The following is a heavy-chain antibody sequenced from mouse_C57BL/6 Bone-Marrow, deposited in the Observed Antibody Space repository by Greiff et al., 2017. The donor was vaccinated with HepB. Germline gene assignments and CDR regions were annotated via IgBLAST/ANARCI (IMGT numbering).Heavy chain of an antibody. CDR2: IYPGSGNT. J-gene: IGHJ4*01. D-gene: IGHD2-5*01. CDR1: GYTFTDYY. CDR3: ARRGGYSNLYYYAMDY. V-gene: IGHV1-76*01. Sequence: QVQLKESGAELVRPGASVKLSCKASGYTFTDYYINWVKQRPGQGLEWIARIYPGSGNTYYNEKFKGKATLTAEKSSSTAYMQLSSLTSEDSAVYFCARRGGYSNLYYYAMDYWGQGTSVTVSS.